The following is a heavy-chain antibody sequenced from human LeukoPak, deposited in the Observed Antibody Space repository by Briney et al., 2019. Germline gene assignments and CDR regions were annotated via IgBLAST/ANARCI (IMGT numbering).Heavy chain of an antibody. Sequence: SVKVSCKASGGTFSSYAISWMLQAPGQGLEWMGGIIPIFGTANYAQKFQGRVTITTDESTSTAYMELSSLRSEDTAVYYCARYRQQLVLRYYYYYMDVWGKGTTVTVSS. J-gene: IGHJ6*03. V-gene: IGHV1-69*05. D-gene: IGHD6-13*01. CDR3: ARYRQQLVLRYYYYYMDV. CDR2: IIPIFGTA. CDR1: GGTFSSYA.